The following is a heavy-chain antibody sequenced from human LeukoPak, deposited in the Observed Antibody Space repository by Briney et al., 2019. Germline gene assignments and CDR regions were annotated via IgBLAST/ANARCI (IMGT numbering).Heavy chain of an antibody. V-gene: IGHV3-23*01. D-gene: IGHD5-24*01. CDR3: ARGRDGYNKGRWFDP. CDR2: ISGSGGST. Sequence: GGSLRLSCAASGFTFSSYAMSWVGQAPGKGLEWVSAISGSGGSTYYADSVKCRFTISRDNSKNTLYLQMNSLRAEDTAVYYCARGRDGYNKGRWFDPWGQGTLVTVSS. CDR1: GFTFSSYA. J-gene: IGHJ5*02.